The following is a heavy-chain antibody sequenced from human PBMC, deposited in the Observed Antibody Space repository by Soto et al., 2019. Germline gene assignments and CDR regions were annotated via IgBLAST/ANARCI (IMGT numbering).Heavy chain of an antibody. Sequence: EVVLLESWGGLEQPGGSLRLSCAASGFIFENFGMSWVRQAPGKGLEWISSISGSGFKKYYADSVKGRFTISRDNSKSTVYLELNNLSAEDTAVYHCAKNQGVELVPLATVDWFDPWGQGSVVTVSS. CDR3: AKNQGVELVPLATVDWFDP. V-gene: IGHV3-23*01. J-gene: IGHJ5*02. CDR2: ISGSGFKK. CDR1: GFIFENFG. D-gene: IGHD1-26*01.